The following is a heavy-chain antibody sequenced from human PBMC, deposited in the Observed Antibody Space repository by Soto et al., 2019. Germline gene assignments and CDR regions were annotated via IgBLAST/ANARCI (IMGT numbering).Heavy chain of an antibody. CDR3: AKCLPDCTNGVCSSTYYYYGMDV. CDR1: GFTFSSYG. J-gene: IGHJ6*02. CDR2: ISHDGSNK. Sequence: QVQLVESGGGVVQPGRSLRLSCAASGFTFSSYGMHWVRQAPGKGLEWVAVISHDGSNKYYADSVKGRFTISRDNSKNTLYLQMNSLRAEDTAVYYCAKCLPDCTNGVCSSTYYYYGMDVWGQGTTVTVSS. V-gene: IGHV3-30*18. D-gene: IGHD2-8*01.